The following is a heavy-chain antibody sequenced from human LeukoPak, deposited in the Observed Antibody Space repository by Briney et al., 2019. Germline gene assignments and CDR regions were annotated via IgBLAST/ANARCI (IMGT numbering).Heavy chain of an antibody. CDR2: VYYTGRT. J-gene: IGHJ3*02. D-gene: IGHD1-26*01. CDR1: GDSFSRNTYS. Sequence: PSVTLSLTCTVSGDSFSRNTYSWGWIRQPPGKGLEWIGRVYYTGRTFYNPSLKSRVTISVDTSKNQFSLKLSSVTAADTAVYYCARRGSMGGSFVGAFDIWGQGTMVTVSS. V-gene: IGHV4-39*01. CDR3: ARRGSMGGSFVGAFDI.